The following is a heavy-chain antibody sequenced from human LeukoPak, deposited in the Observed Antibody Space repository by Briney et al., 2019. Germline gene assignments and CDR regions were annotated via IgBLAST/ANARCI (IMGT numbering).Heavy chain of an antibody. CDR2: IYPGDSDT. CDR3: ARHPLNWNYFYFDY. CDR1: GYSFTSYW. D-gene: IGHD1-7*01. Sequence: GESLKISCKGSGYSFTSYWIGWVRQLLGKGLEWMGIIYPGDSDTRYTPSFQGQVTISADKSISTAYLQWSSLKASDTAMYYCARHPLNWNYFYFDYWGQGTLVTVSS. V-gene: IGHV5-51*01. J-gene: IGHJ4*02.